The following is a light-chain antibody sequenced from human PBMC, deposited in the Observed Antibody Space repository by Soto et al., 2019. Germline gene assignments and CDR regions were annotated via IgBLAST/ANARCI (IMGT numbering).Light chain of an antibody. Sequence: QSALTQPASVSGSPGQSITISCTGTSSDVGGYNYVSWYQHHPGKAPKLVIFDVSNRPSGVSNRFSGSKSGNTASLTISGLQPEGEADYYCSSYTTSNTRQIVFGTGTRSPS. J-gene: IGLJ1*01. CDR1: SSDVGGYNY. CDR2: DVS. V-gene: IGLV2-14*03. CDR3: SSYTTSNTRQIV.